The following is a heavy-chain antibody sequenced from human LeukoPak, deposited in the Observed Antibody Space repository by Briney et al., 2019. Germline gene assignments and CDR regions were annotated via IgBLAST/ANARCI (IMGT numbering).Heavy chain of an antibody. V-gene: IGHV1-69*06. D-gene: IGHD1-1*01. CDR2: IIPIFGTA. CDR1: GGTFSSYA. J-gene: IGHJ4*02. CDR3: ASTTGTMYYFDY. Sequence: ASVKVSCKASGGTFSSYAISWVRQAPGQGLEWMGGIIPIFGTANYAQKFQGRVTITADKSTSTAYMELSSLRSEDTAVYYCASTTGTMYYFDYWGQGTLVTVSS.